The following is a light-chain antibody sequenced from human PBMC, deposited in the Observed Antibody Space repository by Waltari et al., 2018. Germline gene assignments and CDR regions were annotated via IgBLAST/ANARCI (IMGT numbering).Light chain of an antibody. J-gene: IGKJ3*01. CDR2: AAS. Sequence: EIVLTQSPATLSLSPGERATLSCRASQSVGSYLAWYQQKPGQAPRLLIYAASNRATGIPARFIGSGSGTDFTLTINSLEPEDFAVYYCQHRGHWPPDATFGPGTKVDIK. CDR1: QSVGSY. CDR3: QHRGHWPPDAT. V-gene: IGKV3-11*01.